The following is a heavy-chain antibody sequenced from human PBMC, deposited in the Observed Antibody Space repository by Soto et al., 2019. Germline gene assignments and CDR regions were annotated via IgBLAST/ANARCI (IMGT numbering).Heavy chain of an antibody. Sequence: SVKVSCKASGGSFSSLVISWLRQAPGQGPEWMGGINPMLGVANFAQKFQDRVTITADESTTTAYMELSSPRSDDTAVYYCARGANWFDPWGQGTLVTVSS. CDR3: ARGANWFDP. CDR2: INPMLGVA. CDR1: GGSFSSLV. J-gene: IGHJ5*02. V-gene: IGHV1-69*10.